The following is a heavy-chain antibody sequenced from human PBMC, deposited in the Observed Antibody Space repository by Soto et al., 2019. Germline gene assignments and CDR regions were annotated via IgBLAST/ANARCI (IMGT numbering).Heavy chain of an antibody. Sequence: ASVKVSCKASGYTFTGYYMHWVRQAPGQGLEWMGWINPNSGGTNFAQKFQGWVTMTRDTSISTAYMELSRLRSDDTAVYYCARDLSGLMVRGVYNWFAPWGQGTLVTVSS. CDR1: GYTFTGYY. V-gene: IGHV1-2*04. J-gene: IGHJ5*02. CDR3: ARDLSGLMVRGVYNWFAP. D-gene: IGHD3-10*01. CDR2: INPNSGGT.